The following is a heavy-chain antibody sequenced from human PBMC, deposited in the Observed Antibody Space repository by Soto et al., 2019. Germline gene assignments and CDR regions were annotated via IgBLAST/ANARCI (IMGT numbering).Heavy chain of an antibody. CDR2: IYWDDDK. CDR3: AHRVLRTVFGLVTTTAIYFDF. V-gene: IGHV2-5*02. D-gene: IGHD3-3*01. J-gene: IGHJ4*02. Sequence: QITLKESGLTVVKPTETLTLTCTFSGFSLTTSGVGVGWVRQSPGKAPEWLALIYWDDDKRYSTSLKSRLTITKDTSKNQVVLTMANVDPADTATYYCAHRVLRTVFGLVTTTAIYFDFWGQGTPVVVSS. CDR1: GFSLTTSGVG.